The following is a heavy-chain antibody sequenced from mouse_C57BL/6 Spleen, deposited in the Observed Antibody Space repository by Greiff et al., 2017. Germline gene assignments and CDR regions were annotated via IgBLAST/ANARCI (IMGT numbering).Heavy chain of an antibody. D-gene: IGHD1-1*01. Sequence: QVHVKQPGAELVKPGASVKLSCKASGYTFTSYWMHWVKQRPGQGLEWIGMIHPNSGSTNYNEKFKSKATLTVDKSSSTAYMQLSSLTSEDSAVYYCAGTTEGYWGQGTSVTVSS. J-gene: IGHJ4*01. CDR3: AGTTEGY. CDR2: IHPNSGST. V-gene: IGHV1-64*01. CDR1: GYTFTSYW.